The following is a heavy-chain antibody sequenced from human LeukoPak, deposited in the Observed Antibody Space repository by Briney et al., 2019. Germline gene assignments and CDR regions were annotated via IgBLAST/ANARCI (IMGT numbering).Heavy chain of an antibody. CDR3: ARGNLWDYRRYYYYMDV. D-gene: IGHD4-11*01. CDR2: INHRGST. CDR1: GGSISSSNYY. J-gene: IGHJ6*03. Sequence: SETLSLTCTVSGGSISSSNYYWSWIRQPPGKGLEWIGEINHRGSTNYNPSLKSRVTISVDTSKNQFSLRLNSVTAADTAVYYCARGNLWDYRRYYYYMDVWGKGTTVTVSS. V-gene: IGHV4-39*07.